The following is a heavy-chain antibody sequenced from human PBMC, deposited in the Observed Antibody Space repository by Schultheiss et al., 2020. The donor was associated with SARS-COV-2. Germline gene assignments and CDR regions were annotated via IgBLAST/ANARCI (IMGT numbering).Heavy chain of an antibody. D-gene: IGHD4-17*01. CDR1: GYSFTSYW. V-gene: IGHV5-10-1*01. Sequence: GESLKISCKGSGYSFTSYWISWVRQMPGKGLEWIGRIDPSDSYTKYSPSFEGHVTIPADKSSSSVYLQWSTLKALDTAIYYCARTRYYGDDRDTYYVMDVWGQGTTVTVSS. CDR3: ARTRYYGDDRDTYYVMDV. J-gene: IGHJ6*02. CDR2: IDPSDSYT.